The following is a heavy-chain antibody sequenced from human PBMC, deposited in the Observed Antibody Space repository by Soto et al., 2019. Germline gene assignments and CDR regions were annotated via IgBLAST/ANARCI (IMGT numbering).Heavy chain of an antibody. CDR1: GASISSVDYY. Sequence: PSETLSLTCSVSGASISSVDYYWNWIRQPPGKGLEFIGYIYYSGSTDYTPSLKSRLSISVDTPKNQFSLKLTSVTAADTTVYYCATTPIRGAFDVWGQGTMVTVSS. J-gene: IGHJ3*01. CDR3: ATTPIRGAFDV. CDR2: IYYSGST. V-gene: IGHV4-30-4*01. D-gene: IGHD5-12*01.